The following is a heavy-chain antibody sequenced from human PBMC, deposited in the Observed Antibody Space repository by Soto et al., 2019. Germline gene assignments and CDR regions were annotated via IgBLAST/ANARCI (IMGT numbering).Heavy chain of an antibody. D-gene: IGHD2-15*01. CDR1: GDSVSSNSAA. CDR2: TYYRSKWYN. J-gene: IGHJ3*02. CDR3: ARAVGYCCGGSCFEGDAFDI. Sequence: SQTLSLTCAISGDSVSSNSAAWNWIRQSPSRGLEWLGRTYYRSKWYNDYAVSVKSRITINPDTSKNQFSLQLNSVTPEATAVYYWARAVGYCCGGSCFEGDAFDIWGQGTMVTVSS. V-gene: IGHV6-1*01.